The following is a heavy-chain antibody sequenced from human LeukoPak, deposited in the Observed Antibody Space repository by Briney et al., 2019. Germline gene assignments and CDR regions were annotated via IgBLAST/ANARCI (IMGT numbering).Heavy chain of an antibody. J-gene: IGHJ3*02. CDR3: AKDGEYYYGSGSYYSDAFDI. V-gene: IGHV3-30*02. D-gene: IGHD3-10*01. Sequence: GGSLRLSCAASGFTFSSYGMHWVRQAPGKGLEWVTFIRSDESNKYYADSVKGRFTISRDNSKNTLYLQMNSLRAEDTAVYYCAKDGEYYYGSGSYYSDAFDIWGQGTMVTVSS. CDR2: IRSDESNK. CDR1: GFTFSSYG.